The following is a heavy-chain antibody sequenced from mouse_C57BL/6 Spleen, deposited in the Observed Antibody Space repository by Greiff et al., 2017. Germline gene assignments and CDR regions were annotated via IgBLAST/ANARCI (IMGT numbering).Heavy chain of an antibody. CDR1: GYTFTSYW. V-gene: IGHV1-50*01. CDR2: IDPSDSYT. CDR3: ARGGNFQFAY. J-gene: IGHJ3*01. Sequence: QVQLQQSGAELVKPGASVKLSCKASGYTFTSYWMQWVKQRPGQGLEWIGEIDPSDSYTNYNQKFKGKATLTVDTSSSTAYMQLSSLTSEDSAVYYCARGGNFQFAYWGQGTLVTVSA. D-gene: IGHD2-1*01.